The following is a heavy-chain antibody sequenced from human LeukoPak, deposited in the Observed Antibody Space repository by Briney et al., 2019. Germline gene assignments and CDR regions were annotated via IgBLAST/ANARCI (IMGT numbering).Heavy chain of an antibody. Sequence: GASAKVSCKVSGYTLTELSMHWVRQAPGKGLEGMGGFDPEDGETIYARKFQGRVTMTEDTSTDTAYMELSSLRSEDTAVYYCATLKGYGSGSYFDSRWFDPWGQGTLVTVSS. CDR3: ATLKGYGSGSYFDSRWFDP. V-gene: IGHV1-24*01. D-gene: IGHD3-10*01. CDR1: GYTLTELS. J-gene: IGHJ5*02. CDR2: FDPEDGET.